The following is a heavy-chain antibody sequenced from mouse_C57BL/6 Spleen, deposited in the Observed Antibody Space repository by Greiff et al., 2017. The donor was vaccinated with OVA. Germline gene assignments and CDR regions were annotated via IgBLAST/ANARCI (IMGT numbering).Heavy chain of an antibody. CDR3: AIGDYDGAPWFAY. Sequence: QVQLQQPGAELVMPGASVKLSCKASGYTFTSYWMHWVKQRPGQGLEWIGEIDPSDSYTNYNQKFKGKSTLTVDKSSSTAYMQLSSLTSEDSAVYYCAIGDYDGAPWFAYWGQGTLVTVSA. D-gene: IGHD2-4*01. J-gene: IGHJ3*01. V-gene: IGHV1-69*01. CDR1: GYTFTSYW. CDR2: IDPSDSYT.